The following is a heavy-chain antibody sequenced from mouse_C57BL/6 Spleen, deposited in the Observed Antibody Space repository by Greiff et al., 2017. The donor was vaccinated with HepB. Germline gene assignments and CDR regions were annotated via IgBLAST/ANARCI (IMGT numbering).Heavy chain of an antibody. CDR2: FYPGSGSI. CDR3: ARHEDRSMTHYYFDY. CDR1: GYTFTEYT. J-gene: IGHJ2*01. V-gene: IGHV1-62-2*01. Sequence: QVQLKESGAELVKPGASVKLSCKASGYTFTEYTIHWVKQRSGQGLEWIGWFYPGSGSIKYNEKFKDKATLTADKSSSTVYMELSRLKSEDSAVYFCARHEDRSMTHYYFDYWGQGTTLTVSS. D-gene: IGHD2-3*01.